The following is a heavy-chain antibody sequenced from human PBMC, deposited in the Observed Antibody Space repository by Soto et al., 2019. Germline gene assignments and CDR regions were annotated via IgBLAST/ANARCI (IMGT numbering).Heavy chain of an antibody. V-gene: IGHV3-7*03. J-gene: IGHJ4*02. CDR1: GFMFRSYW. CDR3: ARAWNPVSLLDY. CDR2: INQDGSEK. D-gene: IGHD4-17*01. Sequence: EVQLVESGGGLVQPGGSLRLSCAASGFMFRSYWMSWVLQAPGKGLEWVATINQDGSEKSYVDSVDGRYTVSRDNGKNSLFLQIKSLRAEDTATYYCARAWNPVSLLDYWGQGILVAVSS.